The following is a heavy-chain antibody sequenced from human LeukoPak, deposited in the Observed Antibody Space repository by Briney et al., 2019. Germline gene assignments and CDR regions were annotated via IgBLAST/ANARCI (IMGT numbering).Heavy chain of an antibody. Sequence: PSETLSLTCTVSGGSISSSSYYCGRIRHPAGKVLEWIGSIYYSGSTYYNPSPKSRVTISVDTSKNQFSLKLSSVTAADTAVYYCARLASDYPGYWGQGTLVTVSS. CDR2: IYYSGST. V-gene: IGHV4-39*01. J-gene: IGHJ4*02. D-gene: IGHD4-17*01. CDR1: GGSISSSSYY. CDR3: ARLASDYPGY.